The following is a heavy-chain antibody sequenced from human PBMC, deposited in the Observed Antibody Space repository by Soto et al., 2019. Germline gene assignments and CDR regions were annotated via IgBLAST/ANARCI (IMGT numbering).Heavy chain of an antibody. J-gene: IGHJ6*02. D-gene: IGHD6-19*01. CDR1: GYTFTSYG. V-gene: IGHV1-18*01. CDR2: ISAYNGNT. Sequence: ASVKVSCKASGYTFTSYGISWVRQAPGQGLEWMGWISAYNGNTNYAQKLQGRVTMTTDTSTSTAYMELRSLRSDDTAVYYCARVRARLRPLYGQQITVAGIYYGMDVWGQGTTVTVSS. CDR3: ARVRARLRPLYGQQITVAGIYYGMDV.